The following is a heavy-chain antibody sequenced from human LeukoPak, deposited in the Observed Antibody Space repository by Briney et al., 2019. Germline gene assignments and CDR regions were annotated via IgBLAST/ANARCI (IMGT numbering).Heavy chain of an antibody. CDR1: GFTFSSYG. D-gene: IGHD3-9*01. J-gene: IGHJ4*02. CDR3: AKDLRCFDLAGSSFDY. Sequence: QPGGSLRLSCAASGFTFSSYGMHWVRQAPGKGLEWVAVISYDGSNKYYADSVKGRFTISRDNSKNTLYLQMNSLRAEDTAVYYCAKDLRCFDLAGSSFDYWGQGTLVTVSS. V-gene: IGHV3-30*18. CDR2: ISYDGSNK.